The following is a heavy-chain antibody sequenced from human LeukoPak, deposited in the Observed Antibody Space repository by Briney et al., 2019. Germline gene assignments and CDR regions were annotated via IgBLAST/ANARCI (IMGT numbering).Heavy chain of an antibody. J-gene: IGHJ6*02. D-gene: IGHD2-2*01. V-gene: IGHV1-69*02. CDR1: GGTFSSYT. CDR2: IIPILGIA. CDR3: ARSLGGVPAASSGYYYGMDV. Sequence: SVKVSCKASGGTFSSYTISWVRQAPGQGLEWMGRIIPILGIANYAQKFQGRVTITADKSTSTAYMELSSLRSEDTAVYYCARSLGGVPAASSGYYYGMDVWGQGTTVTVSS.